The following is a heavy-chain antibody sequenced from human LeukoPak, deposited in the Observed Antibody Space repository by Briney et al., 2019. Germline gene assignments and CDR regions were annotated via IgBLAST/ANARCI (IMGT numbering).Heavy chain of an antibody. CDR2: IYHSGST. V-gene: IGHV4-38-2*01. CDR1: GYSISSGYY. J-gene: IGHJ4*02. CDR3: ASASGASSSPYFDY. D-gene: IGHD3-10*01. Sequence: KPSETLSLTCAVSGYSISSGYYWGWIRQPPGKGLEWIGSIYHSGSTYYNPSLKSRVTISVDTSKNQFSLKLSSVTAADTAVYYCASASGASSSPYFDYWGQGTLVTVSS.